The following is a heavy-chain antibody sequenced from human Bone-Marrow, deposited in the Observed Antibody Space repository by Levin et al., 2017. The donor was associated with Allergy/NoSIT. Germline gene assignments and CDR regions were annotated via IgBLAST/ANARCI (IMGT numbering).Heavy chain of an antibody. CDR2: LTGSGTTA. D-gene: IGHD3-16*01. CDR1: GFTFSIYA. CDR3: ARGDTGMITGFEH. V-gene: IGHV3-23*01. J-gene: IGHJ4*02. Sequence: GGSLRLSCAASGFTFSIYAMNWVRQAPGKGLEWVAGLTGSGTTADYANSVRGRFTISRDNFQNTVSLQMNSLRPEDTAVYYCARGDTGMITGFEHWGQGTLVTI.